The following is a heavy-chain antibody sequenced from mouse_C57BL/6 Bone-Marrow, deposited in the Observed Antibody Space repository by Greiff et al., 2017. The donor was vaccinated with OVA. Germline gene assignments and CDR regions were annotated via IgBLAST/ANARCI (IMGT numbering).Heavy chain of an antibody. Sequence: DVMLVESGGGLVQPGGSLSLSCAASGFTFTDYYMSWVRQPPGKALEWLGFIRNKANGYTTEYSASVKGRFTISRDNSQSILYLQMNALRAEDSATYYCARYRWLREWYAMDYWGQGTSVTVSS. CDR1: GFTFTDYY. V-gene: IGHV7-3*01. CDR3: ARYRWLREWYAMDY. D-gene: IGHD2-2*01. J-gene: IGHJ4*01. CDR2: IRNKANGYTT.